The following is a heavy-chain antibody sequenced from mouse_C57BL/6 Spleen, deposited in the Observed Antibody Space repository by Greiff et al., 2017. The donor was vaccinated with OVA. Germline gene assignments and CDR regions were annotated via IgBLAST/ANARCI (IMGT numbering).Heavy chain of an antibody. V-gene: IGHV1-54*01. D-gene: IGHD1-1*01. J-gene: IGHJ4*01. CDR2: INPGSGGT. CDR3: AREDYYGSTHYAMDY. Sequence: VKLMESGAELVRPGTSVKVSCKASGYAFTNYLIEWVKQRPGQGLEWIGVINPGSGGTNYNEKFKGKATLTADKSSSTAYMQLSSLTSEDSAVYFCAREDYYGSTHYAMDYWGQGTSVTVSS. CDR1: GYAFTNYL.